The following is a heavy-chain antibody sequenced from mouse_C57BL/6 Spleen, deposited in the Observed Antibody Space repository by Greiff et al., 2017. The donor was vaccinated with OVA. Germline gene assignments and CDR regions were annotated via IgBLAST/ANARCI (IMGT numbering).Heavy chain of an antibody. J-gene: IGHJ2*01. D-gene: IGHD1-1*01. Sequence: QVQLQQPGAELVKPGASVKMSCKASGYTFTSYWLTWVKQRPGQGLEWIGDIYPGSGSTNYNEKFKSKATLTVDTSSSTAYMQLSSLTSEDSAVYYCARHYYGSSPYYFDYWGQGTTLTVAS. V-gene: IGHV1-55*01. CDR2: IYPGSGST. CDR1: GYTFTSYW. CDR3: ARHYYGSSPYYFDY.